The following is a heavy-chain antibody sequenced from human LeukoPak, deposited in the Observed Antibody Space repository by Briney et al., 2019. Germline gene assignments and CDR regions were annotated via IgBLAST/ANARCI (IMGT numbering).Heavy chain of an antibody. D-gene: IGHD4-23*01. CDR2: IYYSGST. Sequence: PSETLSLTCTVSGGSISGSSYYWGWIRQPPGKGLEWIGSIYYSGSTYYNPSLKSRVTISVDTSKNQFSLKLNSVTATDTAVYYCARDHTVADLYDAFDIWGQGTMVTVSS. V-gene: IGHV4-39*02. J-gene: IGHJ3*02. CDR3: ARDHTVADLYDAFDI. CDR1: GGSISGSSYY.